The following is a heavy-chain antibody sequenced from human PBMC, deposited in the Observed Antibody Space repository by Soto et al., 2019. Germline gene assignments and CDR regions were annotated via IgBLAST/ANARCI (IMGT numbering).Heavy chain of an antibody. V-gene: IGHV4-39*01. Sequence: SETLSLTCTVSGGSISSSSYYWGWIRQPPGKGLEWIGSIYYSGSTYYNPSLKSRVTISVDTSKNQFSLKLSSVTAADTAVYYCARRVLEYYYYYMDVWGKGTTVTVSS. CDR1: GGSISSSSYY. J-gene: IGHJ6*03. CDR3: ARRVLEYYYYYMDV. CDR2: IYYSGST.